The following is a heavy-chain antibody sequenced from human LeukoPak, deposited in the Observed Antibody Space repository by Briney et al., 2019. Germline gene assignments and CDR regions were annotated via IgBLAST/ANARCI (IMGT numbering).Heavy chain of an antibody. D-gene: IGHD4-4*01. CDR1: GFTFSSYA. V-gene: IGHV3-23*01. CDR3: ATCNSAYYYYGMDV. Sequence: GGSLRLSCAASGFTFSSYAMSWVRQAPGKGLEWVSAISGSGGSTYYADSVKGRFTIPRDNSKTTLYLQMNSLRAEDTAVYYCATCNSAYYYYGMDVWGQGTTVTVSS. J-gene: IGHJ6*02. CDR2: ISGSGGST.